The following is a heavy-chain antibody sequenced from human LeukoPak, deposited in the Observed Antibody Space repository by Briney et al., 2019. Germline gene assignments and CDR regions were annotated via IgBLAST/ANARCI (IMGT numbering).Heavy chain of an antibody. D-gene: IGHD6-13*01. CDR2: TNPISGYI. Sequence: GASVKVSCKASGYIFTDYDINWVRQATGQGLEWMGWTNPISGYIGSAQKFQGRVTMTRDTSISTAYLELSSLRSDDTAVYYCARGNRLYSSSWSSLPFDIWGQGTMVTVSS. J-gene: IGHJ3*02. V-gene: IGHV1-8*01. CDR3: ARGNRLYSSSWSSLPFDI. CDR1: GYIFTDYD.